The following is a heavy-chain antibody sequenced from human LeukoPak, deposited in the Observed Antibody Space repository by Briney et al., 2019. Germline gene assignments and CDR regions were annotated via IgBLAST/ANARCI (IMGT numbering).Heavy chain of an antibody. CDR3: ARDQGYCGSSGCIRWHDY. CDR2: ISSGSETI. V-gene: IGHV3-48*04. J-gene: IGHJ4*02. Sequence: PGGSLRLSCEASGFSFSSHSMNWVRQAPGKGLEWVSYISSGSETIYYADSVKGRFTISRDNAKNSLFLQMNSLRAEDTAVYYCARDQGYCGSSGCIRWHDYWGQGTLVTVSS. D-gene: IGHD2-2*01. CDR1: GFSFSSHS.